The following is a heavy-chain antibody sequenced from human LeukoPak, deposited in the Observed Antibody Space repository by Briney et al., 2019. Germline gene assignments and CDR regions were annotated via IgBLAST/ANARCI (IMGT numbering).Heavy chain of an antibody. J-gene: IGHJ4*01. CDR2: VYRTGDT. CDR1: GAYINSGAQY. V-gene: IGHV4-31*03. CDR3: AGKDGTSASFDY. Sequence: PSETLSLTCTVSGAYINSGAQYWGWIRQHPEKGLEWMGCVYRTGDTYYSPSFQSRIVMSVDTSKNQFSLRLSPVTAADTAVYFCAGKDGTSASFDYWGQGILVTVST. D-gene: IGHD5-24*01.